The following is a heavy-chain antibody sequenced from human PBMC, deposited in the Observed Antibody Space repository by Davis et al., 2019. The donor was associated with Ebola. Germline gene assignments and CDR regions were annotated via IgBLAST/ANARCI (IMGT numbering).Heavy chain of an antibody. V-gene: IGHV3-21*01. Sequence: GESLKISCAASGFTFSYYSINWVRQAPGKGLEWVSSISRSSSYIYYSDSVKGRFTISRNNAKNSLYLQMNSLRDEDTAVYYCAREGYSGYPMEGGFDYWGQGTLVTVSS. D-gene: IGHD5-12*01. CDR2: ISRSSSYI. CDR1: GFTFSYYS. J-gene: IGHJ4*02. CDR3: AREGYSGYPMEGGFDY.